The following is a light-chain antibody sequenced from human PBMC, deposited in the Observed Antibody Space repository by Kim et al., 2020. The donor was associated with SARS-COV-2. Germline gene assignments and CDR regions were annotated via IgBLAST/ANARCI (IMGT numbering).Light chain of an antibody. V-gene: IGLV3-21*04. J-gene: IGLJ2*01. Sequence: APGKTASITCGGHNIVAKTVHWYQQKPGQAPVLVIYYDNDRPSGIPERFSGSKSGNTATLTISRVEAVDEADYYCQVWDDSRDVVVFGGGTQLTVL. CDR1: NIVAKT. CDR3: QVWDDSRDVVV. CDR2: YDN.